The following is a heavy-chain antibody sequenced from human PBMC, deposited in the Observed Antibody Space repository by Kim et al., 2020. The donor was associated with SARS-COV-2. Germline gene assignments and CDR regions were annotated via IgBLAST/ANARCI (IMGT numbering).Heavy chain of an antibody. Sequence: YAQRVTGRFVFSLDTSVTTAYLQISSLKAEDTAVYYCAGRVGYGDSPLDYWGQGTLVTVSS. V-gene: IGHV7-4-1*02. J-gene: IGHJ4*02. CDR3: AGRVGYGDSPLDY. D-gene: IGHD4-17*01.